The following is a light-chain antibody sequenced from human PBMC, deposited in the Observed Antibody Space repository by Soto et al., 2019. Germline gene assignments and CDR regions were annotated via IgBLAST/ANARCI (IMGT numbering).Light chain of an antibody. CDR3: FSYAGYYTLL. J-gene: IGLJ2*01. V-gene: IGLV1-40*01. Sequence: QPVLTQPPSVSGAPGQRVTISCTGSSSNIGAGYDVHWYQQLPGTAPKLLIYGNSNRPSGVPDRFSGSKSGTSASLAITGLQAEDEADYYCFSYAGYYTLLFGGGTKLTVL. CDR2: GNS. CDR1: SSNIGAGYD.